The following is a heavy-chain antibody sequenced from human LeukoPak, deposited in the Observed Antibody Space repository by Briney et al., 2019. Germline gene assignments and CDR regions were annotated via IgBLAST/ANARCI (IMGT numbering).Heavy chain of an antibody. CDR1: GGSISSSSYY. CDR2: IYYSGST. J-gene: IGHJ4*02. V-gene: IGHV4-39*01. CDR3: ARVPLRYDYVWGSYRMGHYFDY. Sequence: SETLSLTCTVSGGSISSSSYYWGWIRQPPGKGLEWIGSIYYSGSTYYNPSLKSRVTISVDTSKNQFSLKLSSVTAADTAVYYCARVPLRYDYVWGSYRMGHYFDYWGQGIVVTVSP. D-gene: IGHD3-16*02.